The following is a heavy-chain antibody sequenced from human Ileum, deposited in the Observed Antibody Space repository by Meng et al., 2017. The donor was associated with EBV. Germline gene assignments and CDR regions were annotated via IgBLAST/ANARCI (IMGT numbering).Heavy chain of an antibody. Sequence: HVPVPQSGPGMLKPPPPLPLTCAISGAMVSSNSAAWNWIRQSPSRGLEWLGRTYYRSKWYNDYAVSVKSRITINPDTSKNQFSLQLNSVTPEDTAVYYCARDSSSSAYSPFDYWGQGTLVTVSS. CDR1: GAMVSSNSAA. CDR2: TYYRSKWYN. D-gene: IGHD3-22*01. J-gene: IGHJ4*02. V-gene: IGHV6-1*01. CDR3: ARDSSSSAYSPFDY.